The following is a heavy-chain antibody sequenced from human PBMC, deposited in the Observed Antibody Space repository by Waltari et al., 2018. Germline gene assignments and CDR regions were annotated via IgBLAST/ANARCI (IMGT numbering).Heavy chain of an antibody. Sequence: QVQLQESGPGLVKPSQTLSLTCTVSGGSISSGSYYWSWIRQSAGKGLEWIGRMYTRGSANYCPSLTVRVTISVDTSKNQFSLKLSSVTAADTAVYYCAREGIYSSATDARFDPWGQGTLVTVSS. CDR3: AREGIYSSATDARFDP. V-gene: IGHV4-61*02. D-gene: IGHD6-25*01. CDR1: GGSISSGSYY. J-gene: IGHJ5*02. CDR2: MYTRGSA.